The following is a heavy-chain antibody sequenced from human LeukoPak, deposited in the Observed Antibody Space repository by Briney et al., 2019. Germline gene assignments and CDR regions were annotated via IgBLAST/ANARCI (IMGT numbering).Heavy chain of an antibody. CDR2: IGGSGDST. V-gene: IGHV3-23*01. CDR3: AKCSGGSCYSPFDH. D-gene: IGHD2-15*01. CDR1: GFTFRSYD. Sequence: PGGSLRLSCAASGFTFRSYDMSWVRRAPGKGLEWVSAIGGSGDSTYYADSVKGRFTISRDNSKNTLYLQMNSLRAEDTAVYYCAKCSGGSCYSPFDHWGQGTLVTVSS. J-gene: IGHJ4*02.